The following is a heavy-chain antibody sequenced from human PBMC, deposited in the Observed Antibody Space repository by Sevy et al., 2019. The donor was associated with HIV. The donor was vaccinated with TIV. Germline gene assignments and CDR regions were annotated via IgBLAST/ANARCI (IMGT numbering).Heavy chain of an antibody. V-gene: IGHV1-2*02. CDR3: ARGLSFWSGLDY. CDR2: INPNSGGT. CDR1: GYTFTGYY. J-gene: IGHJ4*02. D-gene: IGHD3-3*01. Sequence: ASVKVSCKASGYTFTGYYMHWVRQAPGQGLEWMGWINPNSGGTNYAQKFQGRVTMTRDTSISTAYMVLSRLRSDDTAVYYCARGLSFWSGLDYWGQGTLVTVSS.